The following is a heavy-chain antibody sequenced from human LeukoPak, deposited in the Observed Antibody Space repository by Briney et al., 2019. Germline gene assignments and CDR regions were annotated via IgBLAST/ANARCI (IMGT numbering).Heavy chain of an antibody. D-gene: IGHD3-10*01. V-gene: IGHV1-3*01. Sequence: ASVKVSCKASGYTFTSYAMHWVRQAPGQRLEWMGWINAGNGNTKYSQKFQGRVTITRDTSASTAYMELSSLRSEDTAVYYCARDSLGIRGHFDYWGQGTLVTVSS. CDR2: INAGNGNT. J-gene: IGHJ4*02. CDR3: ARDSLGIRGHFDY. CDR1: GYTFTSYA.